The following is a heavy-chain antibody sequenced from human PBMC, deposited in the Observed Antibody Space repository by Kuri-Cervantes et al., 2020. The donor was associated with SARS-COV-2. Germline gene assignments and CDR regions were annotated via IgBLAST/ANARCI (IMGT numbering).Heavy chain of an antibody. Sequence: ASVKVSCKASGYTFTSYDINWVRQAPGQGLEWMGWINPNSGGTNYAQKFQGRVTMTRDTSISTAYMELSRLRSDDTAVYYCAREGIAVAGTFDWGQGTLVTVSS. CDR3: AREGIAVAGTFD. V-gene: IGHV1-2*02. CDR2: INPNSGGT. D-gene: IGHD6-19*01. J-gene: IGHJ4*02. CDR1: GYTFTSYD.